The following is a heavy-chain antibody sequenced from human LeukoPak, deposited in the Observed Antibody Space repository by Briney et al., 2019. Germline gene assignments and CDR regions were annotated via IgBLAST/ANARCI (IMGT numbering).Heavy chain of an antibody. D-gene: IGHD3-16*02. Sequence: ASVKVSCKASGYTFTSYGISWVRQAPGQGLEWMGWISAYNGNTNYAQKLQGRVTMTTDTSTSTAYMELRSLRSDDTAVYYCARDRPLYDYVWGSYLPFDNWGQGTLVTVSS. CDR1: GYTFTSYG. V-gene: IGHV1-18*01. CDR3: ARDRPLYDYVWGSYLPFDN. J-gene: IGHJ4*02. CDR2: ISAYNGNT.